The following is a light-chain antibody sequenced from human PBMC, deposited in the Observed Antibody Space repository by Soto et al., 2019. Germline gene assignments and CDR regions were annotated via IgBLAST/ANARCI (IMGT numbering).Light chain of an antibody. CDR1: QSVSTN. V-gene: IGKV3-15*01. J-gene: IGKJ5*01. Sequence: EIVMTQSPATLSVSPGERAILSCRASQSVSTNLGWYQQKPGQAPRLLIFGASTRATGIPARVSGSGSGTEFTLTSGSLQSEDSAVYYCQQYNNWPPFTFGQGTRLEIK. CDR3: QQYNNWPPFT. CDR2: GAS.